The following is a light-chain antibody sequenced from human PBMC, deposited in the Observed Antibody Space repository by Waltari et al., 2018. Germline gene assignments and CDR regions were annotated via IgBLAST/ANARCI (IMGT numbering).Light chain of an antibody. CDR2: EGR. CDR1: SSDVGNYNF. J-gene: IGLJ3*02. V-gene: IGLV2-23*01. CDR3: CSYAGSRTPWV. Sequence: QSALTQPASVSGSPGQSITISCTGSSSDVGNYNFVSWYQQHPDEAPKLVIYEGRKRPSVISIRFSGSKSGNTASRTISRLQAEDEADYYCCSYAGSRTPWVFGGGTRVTVL.